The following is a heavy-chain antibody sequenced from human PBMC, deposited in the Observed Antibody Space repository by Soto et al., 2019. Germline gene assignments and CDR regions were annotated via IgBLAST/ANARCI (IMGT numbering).Heavy chain of an antibody. J-gene: IGHJ4*02. D-gene: IGHD3-10*01. CDR3: ARGSKDSYPGSRIFDF. Sequence: GGSLRLSCAASGFTVSSNYMSWVRQAPGKGLEWVSVIYSGGSTYYADSVKGRFTISRDNSKNTLYLQMSSLRAEDSAVYYCARGSKDSYPGSRIFDFWGRGTLVTVSS. CDR1: GFTVSSNY. V-gene: IGHV3-53*01. CDR2: IYSGGST.